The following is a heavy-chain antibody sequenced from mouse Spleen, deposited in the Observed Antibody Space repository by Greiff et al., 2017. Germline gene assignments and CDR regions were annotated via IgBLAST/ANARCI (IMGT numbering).Heavy chain of an antibody. CDR2: IDPSDSYT. D-gene: IGHD2-3*01. V-gene: IGHV1-59*01. CDR3: ARKDGYSLYYFDY. CDR1: GYTFTSYW. J-gene: IGHJ2*01. Sequence: QVQLQQPGAELVRPGTSVKLSCKASGYTFTSYWMHWVKQRPGQGLEWIGVIDPSDSYTNYNQKFKGKATLTVDTSSSTAYMQLSSLTSEDSAVYYCARKDGYSLYYFDYWGQGTTLTVSS.